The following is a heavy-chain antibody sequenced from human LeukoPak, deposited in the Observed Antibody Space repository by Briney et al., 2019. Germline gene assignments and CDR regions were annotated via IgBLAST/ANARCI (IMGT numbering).Heavy chain of an antibody. Sequence: SETLSLTCTVSGGSISSSSYSWGWIRQPPGKGLEWIGSIYYSGSTYYNPSLKSRVTISVDTSKNQFSLKLSSVTAADTAVYYCARRAGDSTPRFDYWGQGTLVTVSS. V-gene: IGHV4-39*01. CDR1: GGSISSSSYS. CDR2: IYYSGST. CDR3: ARRAGDSTPRFDY. D-gene: IGHD2-21*02. J-gene: IGHJ4*02.